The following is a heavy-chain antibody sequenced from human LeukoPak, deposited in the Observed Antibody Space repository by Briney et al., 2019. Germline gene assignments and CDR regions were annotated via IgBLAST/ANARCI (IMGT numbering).Heavy chain of an antibody. Sequence: ASVKVSCKASVYTFTSHGISCVRQTPGEGVEWMGWISAYNGNTNFAKKHESRVTMTTDTSTSTAYMDLRSLRYDDTAVYYCARDQAATNTQVRFCLDWGQGTLVTVSS. J-gene: IGHJ4*02. CDR1: VYTFTSHG. V-gene: IGHV1-18*01. D-gene: IGHD3-9*01. CDR3: ARDQAATNTQVRFCLD. CDR2: ISAYNGNT.